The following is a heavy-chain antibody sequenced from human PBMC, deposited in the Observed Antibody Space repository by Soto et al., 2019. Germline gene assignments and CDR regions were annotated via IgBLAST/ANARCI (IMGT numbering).Heavy chain of an antibody. J-gene: IGHJ6*02. CDR1: GYSFTSYW. CDR3: ARHVAGYNSLGFPNYYYYGMDV. Sequence: GESLKISCKGSGYSFTSYWIGWVRQMPGKGLEWMGIIYPSDSYTNYSPSFQGHVTISADKSISTAYLQWSSLKASDTAMYYCARHVAGYNSLGFPNYYYYGMDVWGQGTTVTVSS. D-gene: IGHD1-1*01. CDR2: IYPSDSYT. V-gene: IGHV5-51*01.